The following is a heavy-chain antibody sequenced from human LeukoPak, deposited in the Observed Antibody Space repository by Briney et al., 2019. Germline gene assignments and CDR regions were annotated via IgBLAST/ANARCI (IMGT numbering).Heavy chain of an antibody. Sequence: GGSLRLSCAASGFTFSSYSMNWVRQAPGKGLEWVAVISYDGSNKYYADSLKGRFTISRDNSKNTLYLQMNSLRVEDTAVYYCAKRWSGSHFEGFDYWGQGTLVTVSS. V-gene: IGHV3-30*18. CDR2: ISYDGSNK. CDR3: AKRWSGSHFEGFDY. D-gene: IGHD1-26*01. J-gene: IGHJ4*02. CDR1: GFTFSSYS.